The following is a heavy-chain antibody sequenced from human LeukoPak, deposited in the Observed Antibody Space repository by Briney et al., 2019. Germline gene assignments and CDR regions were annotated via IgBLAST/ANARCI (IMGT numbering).Heavy chain of an antibody. Sequence: PSETLSPTCSVSGGSISSGSYYWSWIRQPAGKGLEWIGRIYTSGSTNYNPSLKSRVTISVDTSKNQFSLKLSSVTAADTAVYYCAREAHNPYYYDSSGYYWELDYWGQGTLVTVSS. V-gene: IGHV4-61*02. D-gene: IGHD3-22*01. CDR2: IYTSGST. CDR3: AREAHNPYYYDSSGYYWELDY. J-gene: IGHJ4*02. CDR1: GGSISSGSYY.